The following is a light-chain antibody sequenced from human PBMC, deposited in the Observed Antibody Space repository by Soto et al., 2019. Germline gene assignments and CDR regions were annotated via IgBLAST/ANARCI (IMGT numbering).Light chain of an antibody. J-gene: IGKJ4*01. Sequence: DIQMTQSPSTLSASVGDRVTITCRASQSISSWLAWYQQKPGKAPKLLIYDASSLESGVPSRFSGSGSGTDFTFTISSLQPEDIATYYRQQYDNLPLTFGGGTKVEIK. CDR3: QQYDNLPLT. V-gene: IGKV1-5*01. CDR2: DAS. CDR1: QSISSW.